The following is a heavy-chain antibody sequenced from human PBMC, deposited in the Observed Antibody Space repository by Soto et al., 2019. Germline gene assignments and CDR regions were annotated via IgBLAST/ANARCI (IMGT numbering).Heavy chain of an antibody. V-gene: IGHV3-48*02. CDR3: ARDGNRGYDMDV. CDR2: ISNTSRTK. J-gene: IGHJ6*02. CDR1: GFDFSKYN. Sequence: EVQVVESRGGLIQPGGSLRLSCAGSGFDFSKYNMDWVRQAPGKGLEWISYISNTSRTKFYADSVKGRFTISRDNARNSLFLEMNSLRDEDTAVYYCARDGNRGYDMDVWGQGTTVTVSS. D-gene: IGHD1-1*01.